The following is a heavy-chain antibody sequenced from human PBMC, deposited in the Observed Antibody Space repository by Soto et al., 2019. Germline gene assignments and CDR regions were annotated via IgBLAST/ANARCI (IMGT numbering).Heavy chain of an antibody. CDR2: IFHSGST. J-gene: IGHJ6*02. V-gene: IGHV4-4*02. CDR1: GGSISTDHW. Sequence: QVQLQESGPGLVKPSGTLSLSCTVSGGSISTDHWWTWVRQSPGEGLEWIGEIFHSGSTAYTPSLKSRVNISVDRSHNLVSLNLNSVTAAEKAIYYYERRVFRDRSGAMDIWGRGTMVTVSS. D-gene: IGHD3-10*01. CDR3: ERRVFRDRSGAMDI.